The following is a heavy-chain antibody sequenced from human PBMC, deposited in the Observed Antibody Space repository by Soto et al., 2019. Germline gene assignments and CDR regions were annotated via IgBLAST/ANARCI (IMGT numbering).Heavy chain of an antibody. CDR3: AREGWPAAAPEYYGMDV. D-gene: IGHD6-13*01. Sequence: PSQTLSLTCAISGDSVSSNSAAWNWIRQSPSRGLEWLGRTYYRSKWYNDYAVSVKSRITINPDTSKNQFSLQLNSVTPEDTAVYYCAREGWPAAAPEYYGMDVWGQGTTVTSP. CDR2: TYYRSKWYN. CDR1: GDSVSSNSAA. J-gene: IGHJ6*02. V-gene: IGHV6-1*01.